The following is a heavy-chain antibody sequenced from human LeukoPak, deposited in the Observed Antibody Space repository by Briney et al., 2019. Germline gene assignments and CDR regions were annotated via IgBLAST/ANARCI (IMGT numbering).Heavy chain of an antibody. V-gene: IGHV3-23*01. CDR2: IVGTGGST. J-gene: IGHJ4*02. Sequence: PGASLRLSCAASGFTFRNYAMSWVRQAPGKGLEWVSAIVGTGGSTYYADSVKGRFTISRDNSKNTLYLQMNSLRAEDTAVYYCAKWGDYDILTGYYDSDYWGQGTLVTVSS. D-gene: IGHD3-9*01. CDR3: AKWGDYDILTGYYDSDY. CDR1: GFTFRNYA.